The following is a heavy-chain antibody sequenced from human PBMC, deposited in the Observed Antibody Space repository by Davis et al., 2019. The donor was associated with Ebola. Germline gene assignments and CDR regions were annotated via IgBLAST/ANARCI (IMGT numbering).Heavy chain of an antibody. CDR2: FDPEDGET. Sequence: ASVKVSCKVSGYTLTELSMHWVRQAPGKGLEWMGGFDPEDGETIYAQKFQGRVTMTEDTSTDTAYMELSSLRSEDTAVYYCAKGLFRELPKTGGYYYYGMDVWGQGTTVTVSS. CDR1: GYTLTELS. CDR3: AKGLFRELPKTGGYYYYGMDV. V-gene: IGHV1-24*01. D-gene: IGHD3-10*02. J-gene: IGHJ6*02.